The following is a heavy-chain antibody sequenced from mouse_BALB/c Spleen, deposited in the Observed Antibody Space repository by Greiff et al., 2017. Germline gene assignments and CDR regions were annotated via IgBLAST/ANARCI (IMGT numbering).Heavy chain of an antibody. D-gene: IGHD1-1*01. CDR2: IYPGNNDT. CDR1: GYTFTSYW. V-gene: IGHV1-5*01. Sequence: VHVKQSGTVLARPGASVKMSCKASGYTFTSYWMHWVKQRPGQGLEWIGAIYPGNNDTSYNQKFKGKAKLTAVTSTSTSYMEISSLTNEDSAVYYRAKDTTGNGWYFDVWGAGTTVTVSS. J-gene: IGHJ1*01. CDR3: AKDTTGNGWYFDV.